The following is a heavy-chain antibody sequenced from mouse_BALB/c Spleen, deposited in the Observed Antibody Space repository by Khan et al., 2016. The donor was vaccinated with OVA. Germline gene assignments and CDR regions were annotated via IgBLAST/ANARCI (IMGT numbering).Heavy chain of an antibody. V-gene: IGHV1S81*02. CDR3: TRSGYGNPFAY. CDR2: INPNNGGP. J-gene: IGHJ3*01. CDR1: GYTFSSYY. D-gene: IGHD2-10*02. Sequence: QVQLQQSGAELVKPRASVKLSCKASGYTFSSYYMYWVKQRPGQGLEWIGGINPNNGGPNFNEKFKTQATLTVDKSSSTAYLHLSSLTSEDSAVXYGTRSGYGNPFAYWGQGTLVTVSP.